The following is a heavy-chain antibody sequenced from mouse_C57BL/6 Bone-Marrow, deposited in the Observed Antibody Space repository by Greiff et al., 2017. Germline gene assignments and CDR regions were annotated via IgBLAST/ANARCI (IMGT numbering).Heavy chain of an antibody. CDR2: INPSNGGT. V-gene: IGHV1-53*01. D-gene: IGHD1-1*01. CDR1: GYTFTSYW. Sequence: VKLQQPGTELVKPGASVKLSCKASGYTFTSYWMHWVKQRPGQGLEWIGNINPSNGGTNYNEKFKSKATLTVDKSSSTAYMQLSSLTSEDSAVYYCARTLLFSWYFDVWGTGTTVTVSS. CDR3: ARTLLFSWYFDV. J-gene: IGHJ1*03.